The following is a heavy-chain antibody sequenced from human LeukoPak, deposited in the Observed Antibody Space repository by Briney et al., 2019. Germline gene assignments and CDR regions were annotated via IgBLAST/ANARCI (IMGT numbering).Heavy chain of an antibody. D-gene: IGHD3-22*01. J-gene: IGHJ4*02. CDR1: GFTFSSYG. CDR2: ISYDGSNQ. CDR3: AKDKGSGGYVFDY. V-gene: IGHV3-30*18. Sequence: PGRSLRLSCAASGFTFSSYGMHWVRQAPGKGLEWVAVISYDGSNQYYADSVKGRFTISRDNSKNTLYLQMNSLRAEDTAVYYCAKDKGSGGYVFDYWGQGTLVTVSS.